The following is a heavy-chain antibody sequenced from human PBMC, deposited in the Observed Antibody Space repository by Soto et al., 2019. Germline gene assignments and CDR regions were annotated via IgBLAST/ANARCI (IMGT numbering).Heavy chain of an antibody. Sequence: QVQLVQSGAELRKPGASMKVSCTTSGYTFISYAIYWVRQTRGHGFEWMGWSDSNSGATIYEQKYQDKVTMTRDTSSRTAYIQLRSLTSDDTAVYFCARSPYGGVALEFWGPGTMVPVSS. V-gene: IGHV1-2*02. D-gene: IGHD3-3*01. J-gene: IGHJ3*01. CDR3: ARSPYGGVALEF. CDR2: SDSNSGAT. CDR1: GYTFISYA.